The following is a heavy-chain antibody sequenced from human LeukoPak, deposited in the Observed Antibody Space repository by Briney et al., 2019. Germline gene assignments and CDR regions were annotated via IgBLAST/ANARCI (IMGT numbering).Heavy chain of an antibody. D-gene: IGHD3-9*01. CDR3: ARDPVYLGTNYDILTGYSPLNYYFYGMEF. CDR1: GYSFISYH. V-gene: IGHV1-46*01. CDR2: INPSGGST. J-gene: IGHJ6*02. Sequence: GASVKVSCKASGYSFISYHMHWVRQAPGQGLEWMGIINPSGGSTSYAQKFQGRVTMTRDTSTSTVYMELSSLRSEDTAVYYCARDPVYLGTNYDILTGYSPLNYYFYGMEFWGQGTTATVSS.